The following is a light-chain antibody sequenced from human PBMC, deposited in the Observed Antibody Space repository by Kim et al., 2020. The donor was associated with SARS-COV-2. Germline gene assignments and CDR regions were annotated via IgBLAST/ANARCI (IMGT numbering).Light chain of an antibody. CDR3: CAYAGSSSWL. Sequence: SALTQPASVSASPGQSITMSCTGTSSDIGKYDLVSWYQHHPGQAPQLLIYEVNKRPSGISDRFSGSKSGNTASLTISGLQAEDESDYFCCAYAGSSSWLFGGGTKVTVL. J-gene: IGLJ3*02. V-gene: IGLV2-23*02. CDR1: SSDIGKYDL. CDR2: EVN.